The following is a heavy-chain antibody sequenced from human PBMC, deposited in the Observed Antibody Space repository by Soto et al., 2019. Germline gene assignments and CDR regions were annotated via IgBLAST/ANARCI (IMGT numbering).Heavy chain of an antibody. CDR1: GFTFSSYS. J-gene: IGHJ3*02. D-gene: IGHD2-8*01. Sequence: PGGSLRLSCAASGFTFSSYSMNWVRQAPGKGLEWVSSISSSSSYIYYADSVRGRFTISRDNAKNSLYLQMNCLRAEDTAVYYCARLIRSTARGEWSFDIWGQGTMVTVSS. CDR3: ARLIRSTARGEWSFDI. V-gene: IGHV3-21*01. CDR2: ISSSSSYI.